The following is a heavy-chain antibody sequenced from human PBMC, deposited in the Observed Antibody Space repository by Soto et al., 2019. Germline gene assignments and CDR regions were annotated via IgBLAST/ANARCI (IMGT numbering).Heavy chain of an antibody. J-gene: IGHJ2*01. CDR1: GGSISSSSYY. Sequence: QLQLQESGPGLVKPSETLSLTCTVSGGSISSSSYYWGWIRQPPGKGLEWIGSIYYSGSTYYNPSLKSRVTISVDTSKNQFSLKLSSVTAADTAVYYCARTPQHDYGVLDWYFDLWGRGTLVTVSS. CDR3: ARTPQHDYGVLDWYFDL. D-gene: IGHD4-17*01. CDR2: IYYSGST. V-gene: IGHV4-39*01.